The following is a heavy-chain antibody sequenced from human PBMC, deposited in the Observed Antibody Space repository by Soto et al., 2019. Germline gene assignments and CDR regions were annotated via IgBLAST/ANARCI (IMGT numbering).Heavy chain of an antibody. D-gene: IGHD3-10*01. CDR1: GFTFSNAW. V-gene: IGHV3-15*01. CDR3: ATGLFFDF. Sequence: PGGSLRLSCTGSGFTFSNAWMSWVRQAPGTGLEWVARFKSKYDGGTTDYAAPVKGRFSISRDDSKNTVYLQMNSLKTEGTAVYYCATGLFFDFWGQGTLVTVSS. J-gene: IGHJ4*02. CDR2: FKSKYDGGTT.